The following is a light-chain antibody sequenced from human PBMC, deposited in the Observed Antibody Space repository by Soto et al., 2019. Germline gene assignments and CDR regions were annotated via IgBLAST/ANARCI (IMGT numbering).Light chain of an antibody. V-gene: IGKV3-20*01. J-gene: IGKJ5*01. CDR1: QSVSSY. CDR3: QQYGSSPPIT. CDR2: GAS. Sequence: IVFTLSPSTLSLSPVERATLSCRASQSVSSYLAWYQQKPGQAPRLLIYGASSRATGIPDRFSGSGSGTDFTLTISRLEPEDFAVYYCQQYGSSPPITFGQGTRLEIK.